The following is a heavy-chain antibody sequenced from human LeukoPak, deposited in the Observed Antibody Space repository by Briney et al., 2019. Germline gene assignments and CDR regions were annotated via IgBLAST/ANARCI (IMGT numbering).Heavy chain of an antibody. CDR3: AKDRRPQLVSFFDY. CDR1: GFTFSSYG. Sequence: GGSLRLSCAASGFTFSSYGMHWVRQAPGKGLEWVAVISYDGSNKYYADSVKGRFTISRDTSKNTLYLEMNSLRAEDTAMYYCAKDRRPQLVSFFDYWGQGTLVTVSS. J-gene: IGHJ4*02. V-gene: IGHV3-30*18. D-gene: IGHD6-13*01. CDR2: ISYDGSNK.